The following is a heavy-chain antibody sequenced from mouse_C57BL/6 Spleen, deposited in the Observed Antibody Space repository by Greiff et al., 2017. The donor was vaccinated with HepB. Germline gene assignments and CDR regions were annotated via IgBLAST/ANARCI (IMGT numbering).Heavy chain of an antibody. V-gene: IGHV1-53*01. J-gene: IGHJ2*01. CDR3: ARGGVTTGSYY. CDR2: INPSNGGT. Sequence: QVQLQQPGTELVKPGASVKLSCKASGYTFTSYWMHWVKQRPGQGLEWIGNINPSNGGTNYNEKFKSKATLTVDKSSSTAYMQLSGLSSEDSAVYKSARGGVTTGSYYRGEDTTLTVSS. D-gene: IGHD2-2*01. CDR1: GYTFTSYW.